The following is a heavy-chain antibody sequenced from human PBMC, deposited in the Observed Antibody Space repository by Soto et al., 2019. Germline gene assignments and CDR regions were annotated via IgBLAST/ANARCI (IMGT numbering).Heavy chain of an antibody. CDR3: AKIESPYYDFWSGPPSGWFDP. J-gene: IGHJ5*02. D-gene: IGHD3-3*01. Sequence: EVQLLESGGGLVQPGGSLRLSCAASGFTFSSYAMSWVHQAPGKGLEWVSAISGSGGSTYYADSVKGRFTISRDNSKNTLYLQMNSLRAEDTAVYYCAKIESPYYDFWSGPPSGWFDPWGQGTLVTVSS. CDR1: GFTFSSYA. CDR2: ISGSGGST. V-gene: IGHV3-23*01.